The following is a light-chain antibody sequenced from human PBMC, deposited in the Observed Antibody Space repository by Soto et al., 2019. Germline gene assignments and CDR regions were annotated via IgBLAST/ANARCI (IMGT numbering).Light chain of an antibody. Sequence: DIQMTQAPSSLSAAGGDRFTSTFRASQGISSWLAWYQQKPGKAPKLPLYAASSLQSGVPSRFSGSGSGTDFTLTISSLQPEDFATYYCQQSYSTPHFGQGTRLENK. CDR2: AAS. V-gene: IGKV1-12*01. CDR3: QQSYSTPH. CDR1: QGISSW. J-gene: IGKJ5*01.